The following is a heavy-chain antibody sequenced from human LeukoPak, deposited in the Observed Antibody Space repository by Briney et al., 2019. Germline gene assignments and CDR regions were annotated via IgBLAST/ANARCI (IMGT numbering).Heavy chain of an antibody. V-gene: IGHV3-23*01. CDR3: ARGSPINYYDSSGYYSGINYLDY. J-gene: IGHJ4*02. CDR1: GFTFSSSA. D-gene: IGHD3-22*01. CDR2: ISNNGGYT. Sequence: GGSLRLSCAASGFTFSSSAMSWVRQAPGKGLEWVSAISNNGGYTYYADSVQGRFTISRDNSKSTLCLQMNSLRAEDTAVYYCARGSPINYYDSSGYYSGINYLDYWGQGTLVTVSS.